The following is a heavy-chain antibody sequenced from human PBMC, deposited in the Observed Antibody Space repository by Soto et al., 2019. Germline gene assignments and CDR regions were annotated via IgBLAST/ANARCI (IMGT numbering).Heavy chain of an antibody. Sequence: SETLSLTCTVSGGSISSYYWSWIRQPPGKGLEWIGEINHSGSTNYNPSLKSRVTISVDTSKNQFSLKLISVTAADTAVYYCARVWGTYCSSTSCSPTYYYYMDVWGKGTTVTVSS. CDR3: ARVWGTYCSSTSCSPTYYYYMDV. CDR1: GGSISSYY. V-gene: IGHV4-34*01. CDR2: INHSGST. D-gene: IGHD2-2*01. J-gene: IGHJ6*03.